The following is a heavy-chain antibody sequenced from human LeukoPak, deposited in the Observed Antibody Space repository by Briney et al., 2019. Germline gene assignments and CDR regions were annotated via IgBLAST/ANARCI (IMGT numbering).Heavy chain of an antibody. CDR1: GGTFSSYA. V-gene: IGHV1-69*13. CDR3: ARDFGMMRIYHGMDV. J-gene: IGHJ6*02. D-gene: IGHD3-3*01. CDR2: IIPIFGTA. Sequence: GASVKVSCKASGGTFSSYAISWVRQAPGQGLEWMGGIIPIFGTANYAQKFQGRVTITADESTSTAYMELSSLRSEDTAVYYCARDFGMMRIYHGMDVWGQGTTVTVSS.